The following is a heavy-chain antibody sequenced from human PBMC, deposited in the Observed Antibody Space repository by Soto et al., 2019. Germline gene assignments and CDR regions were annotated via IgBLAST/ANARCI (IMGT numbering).Heavy chain of an antibody. D-gene: IGHD5-18*01. CDR2: IYNSEST. V-gene: IGHV4-30-4*01. J-gene: IGHJ4*02. CDR1: GGSISSGDYY. CDR3: ARASGYSSLFDY. Sequence: SETLSLTCIVSGGSISSGDYYWNWIRQPPGKGLEWIGYIYNSESTYYNPSLKSRVTISLDSSKNHSSLKLTSVTAADTAVYYCARASGYSSLFDYWGLGTLVTVSS.